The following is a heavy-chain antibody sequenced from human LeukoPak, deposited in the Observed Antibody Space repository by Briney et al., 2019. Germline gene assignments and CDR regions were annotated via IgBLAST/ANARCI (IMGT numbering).Heavy chain of an antibody. CDR2: IYYSGST. J-gene: IGHJ4*02. V-gene: IGHV4-59*01. D-gene: IGHD5-24*01. Sequence: SETLSLTCTVSGGSISSYYWSWIRQPPGKGLEWIGYIYYSGSTNSNPSLKSRLTISVDTSKNQFSLKMSSVTAADTAVYYRARVGSGMATIGGPDYWGQGTLVTVSS. CDR3: ARVGSGMATIGGPDY. CDR1: GGSISSYY.